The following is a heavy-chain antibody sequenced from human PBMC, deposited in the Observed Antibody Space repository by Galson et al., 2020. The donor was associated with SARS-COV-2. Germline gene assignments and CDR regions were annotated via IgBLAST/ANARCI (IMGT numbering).Heavy chain of an antibody. Sequence: GGSLRLSCAASGFRFSSYPMTWVRQAPGKGLEWVSSISPSGGRPDYADSVKGRFTISRDNSKNTLSLQMNSLRGEDTAVYYCAKLAVAGVFDSWGQGTLVTVSS. D-gene: IGHD6-19*01. CDR2: ISPSGGRP. CDR3: AKLAVAGVFDS. V-gene: IGHV3-23*01. CDR1: GFRFSSYP. J-gene: IGHJ4*02.